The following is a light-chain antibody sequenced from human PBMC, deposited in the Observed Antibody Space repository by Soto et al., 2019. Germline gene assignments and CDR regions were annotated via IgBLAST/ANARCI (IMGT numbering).Light chain of an antibody. Sequence: QSVLTQPPSASGTPGQRVTISCSGRSANIGTNFVCWYQRLPGTAPRLLIYSNNQRPSGVPDRFSGSKSGTSASLAISGLRSEDEGDYYCVSWDASLSGLVFGTGTKVTVL. J-gene: IGLJ1*01. CDR1: SANIGTNF. CDR2: SNN. V-gene: IGLV1-47*02. CDR3: VSWDASLSGLV.